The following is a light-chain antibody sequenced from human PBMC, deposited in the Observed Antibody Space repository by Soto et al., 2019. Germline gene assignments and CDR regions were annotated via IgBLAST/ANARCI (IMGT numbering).Light chain of an antibody. J-gene: IGKJ5*01. CDR1: QSSSSY. V-gene: IGKV1-39*01. Sequence: ISQSPSSLSASAGARVAIAFRANQSSSSYLNWYQQKPGKAPKLLIYAASSLQSGVPSRFSGSGSGTDFTLTISSLQPEDFATYYCQQSYSTPRITFGQGTRLEIK. CDR3: QQSYSTPRIT. CDR2: AAS.